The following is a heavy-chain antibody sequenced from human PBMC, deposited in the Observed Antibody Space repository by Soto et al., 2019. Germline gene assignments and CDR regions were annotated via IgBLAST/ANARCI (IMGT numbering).Heavy chain of an antibody. CDR3: AKGSRDSSGYVSYDY. CDR1: GFTFSSYG. D-gene: IGHD3-22*01. Sequence: QVQLVESGGGVVQPGRSLRLSCAASGFTFSSYGMHWVRQAPGKGLEWVAVISYDGSNKYYADSVKGRFTISRDNSKNTLYLQMNSLRAEDTAVYYCAKGSRDSSGYVSYDYWGQGTLVTVSS. CDR2: ISYDGSNK. J-gene: IGHJ4*02. V-gene: IGHV3-30*18.